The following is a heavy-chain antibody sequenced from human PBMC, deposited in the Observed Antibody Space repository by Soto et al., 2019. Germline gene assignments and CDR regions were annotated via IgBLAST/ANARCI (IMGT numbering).Heavy chain of an antibody. CDR1: GFSLTSPGMC. J-gene: IGHJ6*02. V-gene: IGHV2-70*13. Sequence: SGPTLVNPTETLTVTCTFSGFSLTSPGMCVSWIRQSPGKALEWLALIERDDDDKYYSTSLKTRLTISKDTRKNQVVLTMANMDPAATATYYCARSIRGPRRFNGMDVWGQGNTVTVSS. CDR2: IERDDDDK. CDR3: ARSIRGPRRFNGMDV. D-gene: IGHD1-20*01.